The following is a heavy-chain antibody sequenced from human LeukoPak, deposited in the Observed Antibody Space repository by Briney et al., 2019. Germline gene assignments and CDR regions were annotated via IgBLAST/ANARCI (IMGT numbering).Heavy chain of an antibody. J-gene: IGHJ4*02. D-gene: IGHD3-9*01. Sequence: PGRSLRLSCAASGFTFDDYAMHWVRQAPGKGLEWVSGISWNSGSIGYADSVKGRFTISRGNAKNSLYLQMNSLRAEDTALYYCAKAEYYDILTGYSLDYWGRGTLATVSS. CDR3: AKAEYYDILTGYSLDY. V-gene: IGHV3-9*01. CDR1: GFTFDDYA. CDR2: ISWNSGSI.